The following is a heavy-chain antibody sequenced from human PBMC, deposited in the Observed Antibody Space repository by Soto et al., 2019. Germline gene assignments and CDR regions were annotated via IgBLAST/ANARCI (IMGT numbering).Heavy chain of an antibody. CDR1: GGTFSKYS. Sequence: QVRLVQSGAEVKKPGSSVKVSCKVSGGTFSKYSLSWVRQTPGQGLEWMGGITPFVDTSNYAQRFLGRVTITANKSTNTAFLEVRGLKSEDTALYFCASNSYCKGSSCYSRHYYGMDVWGQGTTVTVSS. CDR2: ITPFVDTS. J-gene: IGHJ6*02. CDR3: ASNSYCKGSSCYSRHYYGMDV. V-gene: IGHV1-69*06. D-gene: IGHD2-21*01.